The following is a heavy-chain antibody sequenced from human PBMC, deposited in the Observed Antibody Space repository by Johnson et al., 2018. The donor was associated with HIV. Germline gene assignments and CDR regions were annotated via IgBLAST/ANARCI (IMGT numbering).Heavy chain of an antibody. D-gene: IGHD1-26*01. CDR3: TTDRVGSGSHDAFDI. CDR2: IKSKTDGGTT. Sequence: VQLVESGGGLVKPGGSLRVSCAASGFTFSNAWMNWVRQAPRKGLEWVGRIKSKTDGGTTDYAAPVKGRFIISRDDSKNTLYLQMNSLKSEDTAVYYFTTDRVGSGSHDAFDIWGQGTIVTVSS. V-gene: IGHV3-15*01. CDR1: GFTFSNAW. J-gene: IGHJ3*02.